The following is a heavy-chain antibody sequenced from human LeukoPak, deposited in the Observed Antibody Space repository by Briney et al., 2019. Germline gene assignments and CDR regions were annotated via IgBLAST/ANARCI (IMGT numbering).Heavy chain of an antibody. CDR2: IRSKSNGGTT. D-gene: IGHD5-12*01. CDR3: VRDYRYAGHESVY. J-gene: IGHJ4*02. Sequence: HSGGSLRLSCTTSGFTFADYAMSWFRQAPGKGLEWVGFIRSKSNGGTTHYAASVEGRFTISRDDSNSIAYLQMNSLKTEDTAVYYCVRDYRYAGHESVYWGQGTLVTVSS. V-gene: IGHV3-49*03. CDR1: GFTFADYA.